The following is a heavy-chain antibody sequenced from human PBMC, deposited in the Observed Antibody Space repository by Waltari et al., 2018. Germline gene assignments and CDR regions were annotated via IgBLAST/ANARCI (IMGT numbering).Heavy chain of an antibody. CDR3: ARVEGGANEY. J-gene: IGHJ4*02. D-gene: IGHD1-26*01. CDR1: GFTFKNYE. Sequence: EVQLVESGGTMVQPGGSLRLFCAASGFTFKNYEMKWLRQAPGKGLEWVAYISSGSTTIFYTDSVKGRFTISRDNAKNSVYLQMNSLRADDTAIYYCARVEGGANEYWGQGTVVTVSS. CDR2: ISSGSTTI. V-gene: IGHV3-48*03.